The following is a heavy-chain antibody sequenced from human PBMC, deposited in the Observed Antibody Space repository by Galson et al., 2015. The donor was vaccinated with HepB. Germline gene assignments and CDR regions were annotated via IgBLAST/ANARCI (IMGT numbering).Heavy chain of an antibody. CDR3: TRLGYCGGGSCYQRGYFDS. Sequence: QSGAEVKKPGESLKISCKGSGYSFTNYWIGWVRQMPGKGLEWMGITYPGDSDTRYSPSFQGQVTISADESISTAYLQWSGLKASDTAMYYCTRLGYCGGGSCYQRGYFDSWGQGTLVIVSS. CDR2: TYPGDSDT. D-gene: IGHD2-15*01. CDR1: GYSFTNYW. J-gene: IGHJ4*02. V-gene: IGHV5-51*01.